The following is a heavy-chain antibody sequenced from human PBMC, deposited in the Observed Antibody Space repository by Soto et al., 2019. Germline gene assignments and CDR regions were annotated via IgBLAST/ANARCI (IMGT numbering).Heavy chain of an antibody. V-gene: IGHV4-31*03. D-gene: IGHD4-17*01. CDR1: GDSTSRGGYY. CDR2: IYWRGNT. J-gene: IGHJ3*02. CDR3: ARGAADYGDALDI. Sequence: QVRLQESGPGLVKPSQTLSLTCRVSGDSTSRGGYYWSWIRQHPGKGLEWIGYIYWRGNTYFNPSLKSRVRISLGTDSNQISLNLSSVTAAYTDVSYCARGAADYGDALDIWGQVTTVTVSS.